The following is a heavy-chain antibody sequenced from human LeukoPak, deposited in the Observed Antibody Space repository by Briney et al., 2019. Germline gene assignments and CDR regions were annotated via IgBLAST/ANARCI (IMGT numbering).Heavy chain of an antibody. CDR1: GFTFSSYE. V-gene: IGHV3-30*18. Sequence: PGGSLRLSCAASGFTFSSYEMNWVRQAPGKGLEWVAVISYDGSNKYYADSVKGRFTISRDNSKNTLYLQMNSLRAEDTAVYYCAKDQGDYWGQGTLVTVSS. J-gene: IGHJ4*02. CDR2: ISYDGSNK. CDR3: AKDQGDY.